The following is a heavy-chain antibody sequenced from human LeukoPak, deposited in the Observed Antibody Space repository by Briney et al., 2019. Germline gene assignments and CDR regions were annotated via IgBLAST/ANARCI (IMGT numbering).Heavy chain of an antibody. CDR2: ISYDGSNK. V-gene: IGHV3-30-3*01. J-gene: IGHJ6*02. CDR3: ARDNSARYDSSGYYNTRYYYYGMDV. D-gene: IGHD3-22*01. Sequence: GRSLRLPCAASGFTFSSYAMHWVRQAPGKGLEWVAVISYDGSNKYYADSVKGRFTISRDNSKNTLYLQMNSLRAEDTAVYYCARDNSARYDSSGYYNTRYYYYGMDVWGQGTTVTVSS. CDR1: GFTFSSYA.